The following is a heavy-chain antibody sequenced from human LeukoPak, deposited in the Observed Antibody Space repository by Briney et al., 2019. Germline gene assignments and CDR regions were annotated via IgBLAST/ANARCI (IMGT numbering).Heavy chain of an antibody. CDR3: ARDFSYFRIHFDS. Sequence: GGSLRLSCAASGFTFSSYWMSWVRQAPGKGLEWVANIKQDGSEKYYVDSVKGRFTISRDNAKNSLYLQMNSLRAEDTAVYYCARDFSYFRIHFDSWGQGTLVTVSS. J-gene: IGHJ4*02. CDR2: IKQDGSEK. CDR1: GFTFSSYW. D-gene: IGHD3-9*01. V-gene: IGHV3-7*01.